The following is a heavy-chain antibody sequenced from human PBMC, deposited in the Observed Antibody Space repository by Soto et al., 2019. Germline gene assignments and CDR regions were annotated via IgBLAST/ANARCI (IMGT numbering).Heavy chain of an antibody. V-gene: IGHV3-7*01. Sequence: EVQLVESGGGLVQPGGSLRLSCAASGFTLSSYWMNWVRLAPGKGLEWVANIKQDGSQKNYVDSVKGRFTISRDNAKNSQYLQMSSLRAEDTAVYYCMTSVTTHDYWGQGTLVTVSS. CDR1: GFTLSSYW. J-gene: IGHJ4*02. CDR2: IKQDGSQK. CDR3: MTSVTTHDY. D-gene: IGHD4-17*01.